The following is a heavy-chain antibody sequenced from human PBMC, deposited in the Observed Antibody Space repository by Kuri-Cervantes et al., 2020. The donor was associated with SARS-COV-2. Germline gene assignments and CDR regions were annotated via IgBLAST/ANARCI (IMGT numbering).Heavy chain of an antibody. D-gene: IGHD3-9*01. V-gene: IGHV4-59*08. J-gene: IGHJ3*02. CDR2: IYYSGST. CDR3: AGRWAYYDILGHDAFDI. Sequence: GSLRLSCAVYGGSFSGYYRSWIRQPPGKGLEWIGYIYYSGSTNYNPSLKSRVTISVDTSKNQSSLKLSSVTAADTAVYYCAGRWAYYDILGHDAFDIWGQGTMVTVSS. CDR1: GGSFSGYY.